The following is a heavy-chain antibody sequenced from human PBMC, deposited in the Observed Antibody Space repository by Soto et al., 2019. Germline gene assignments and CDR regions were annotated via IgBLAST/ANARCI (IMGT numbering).Heavy chain of an antibody. CDR2: TIPVFNTA. Sequence: QVQLEQSGAEVKKPGSSVKVSCKASGGTLSDHGVAWLRQAPGPGLEWMGGTIPVFNTAKYAQKSQGRDAITADKVTNTTYMEQRSLRSQDTAVYFCARGVHDPGHDYDGPAALDTWGQGTMVIVSS. J-gene: IGHJ3*02. D-gene: IGHD3-16*01. V-gene: IGHV1-69*06. CDR3: ARGVHDPGHDYDGPAALDT. CDR1: GGTLSDHG.